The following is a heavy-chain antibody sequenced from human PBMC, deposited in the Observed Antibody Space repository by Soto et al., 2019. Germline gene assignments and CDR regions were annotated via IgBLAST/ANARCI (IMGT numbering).Heavy chain of an antibody. CDR1: GFNFGDYG. CDR2: IRSKAYGGTT. J-gene: IGHJ4*02. V-gene: IGHV3-49*03. D-gene: IGHD3-3*01. CDR3: TRDHYDFWSGYSGPY. Sequence: GGSQRLSCTASGFNFGDYGMSWFRQAPGKGLEWVGFIRSKAYGGTTEYAASVKGRFTISRDDSKSIAYLQMNSLKPEDTAVYYCTRDHYDFWSGYSGPYWGQGTLVTVSS.